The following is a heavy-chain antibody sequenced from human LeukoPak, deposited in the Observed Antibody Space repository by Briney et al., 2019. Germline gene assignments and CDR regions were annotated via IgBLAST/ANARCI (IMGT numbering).Heavy chain of an antibody. J-gene: IGHJ4*02. CDR2: ISSASVYI. CDR3: ARGLVGATSVYFDY. Sequence: GGSLRLSCAVSGFTFSSYSMNWVRQAPGKGLEWVSSISSASVYIYQADSVHVRFTISRDNAKNSLYLQMNSLRAEDTAVYYCARGLVGATSVYFDYWGQGTLVTVSS. CDR1: GFTFSSYS. V-gene: IGHV3-21*01. D-gene: IGHD1-26*01.